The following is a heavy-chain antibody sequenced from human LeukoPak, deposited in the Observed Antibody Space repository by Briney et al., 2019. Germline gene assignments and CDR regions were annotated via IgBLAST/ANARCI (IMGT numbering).Heavy chain of an antibody. CDR3: ARGSGYYDSSGYYQFDY. Sequence: GGSLRLSCAASGFTFSSYSMNWVRQAPGKGLEWVSYISSSSSTIYYADSVKGRFTISRDNAKNSLYLQMNSLRAEDTAVYYCARGSGYYDSSGYYQFDYWGQGTLVTVSS. D-gene: IGHD3-22*01. CDR2: ISSSSSTI. CDR1: GFTFSSYS. V-gene: IGHV3-48*01. J-gene: IGHJ4*02.